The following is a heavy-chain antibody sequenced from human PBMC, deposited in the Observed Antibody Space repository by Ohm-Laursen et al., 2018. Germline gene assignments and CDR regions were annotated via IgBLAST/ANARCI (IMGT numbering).Heavy chain of an antibody. Sequence: GPLRLSCTASGIAFSNSWMTWVRQAPGKGLEWVAIIKQDGSEKLYVDSVKGRFTISRDNTKNSLYLQMNSLRVEDTAVYYCASDTWYFNLWGRGTLVTVSS. CDR3: ASDTWYFNL. CDR1: GIAFSNSW. J-gene: IGHJ2*01. CDR2: IKQDGSEK. V-gene: IGHV3-7*01.